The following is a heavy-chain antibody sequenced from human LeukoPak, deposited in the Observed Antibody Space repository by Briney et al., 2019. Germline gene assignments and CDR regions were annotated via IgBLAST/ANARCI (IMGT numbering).Heavy chain of an antibody. CDR3: AKAPDTAILQYYWYFDF. Sequence: GGSLRLSCASSGFTFNEYGMHWVRQAPGKGLEWVAYMQFDGGRQYYADSVKGRFTISRDNSRNTLFLQMNGLRTDDTAVYYCAKAPDTAILQYYWYFDFWGRGTLVTVSS. V-gene: IGHV3-30*02. D-gene: IGHD2-2*01. J-gene: IGHJ2*01. CDR2: MQFDGGRQ. CDR1: GFTFNEYG.